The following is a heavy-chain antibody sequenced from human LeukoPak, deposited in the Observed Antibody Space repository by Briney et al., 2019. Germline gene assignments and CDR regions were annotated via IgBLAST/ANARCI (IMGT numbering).Heavy chain of an antibody. J-gene: IGHJ4*02. CDR3: ARDSSSWYYFDY. Sequence: GGSLRLSCAASGFTVSSNYMSWVRQAPGKGLEWVSVIYSGGSTYYADSVKGRFTISRDNSKNTLYLQMNSLRAEDTAVYYCARDSSSWYYFDYWGQGTLVTVSS. V-gene: IGHV3-53*01. D-gene: IGHD6-13*01. CDR2: IYSGGST. CDR1: GFTVSSNY.